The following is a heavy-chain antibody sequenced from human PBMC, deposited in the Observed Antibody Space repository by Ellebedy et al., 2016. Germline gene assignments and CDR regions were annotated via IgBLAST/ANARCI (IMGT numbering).Heavy chain of an antibody. J-gene: IGHJ4*02. CDR1: GFSFSNYF. CDR3: YYGHYSGS. V-gene: IGHV3-23*01. CDR2: ISGAGYTT. D-gene: IGHD4-17*01. Sequence: GGSLRLXXATSGFSFSNYFMTWIRRAPGKGLEWVATISGAGYTTFFADSVKGRFTISRDNSKNTLYLQMNSLRAEDTAVYYCYYGHYSGSWGQGTLVTVSS.